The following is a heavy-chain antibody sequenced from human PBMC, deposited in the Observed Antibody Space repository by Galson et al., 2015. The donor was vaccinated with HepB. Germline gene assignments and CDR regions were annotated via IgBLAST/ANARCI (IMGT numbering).Heavy chain of an antibody. CDR2: ISGSGGST. J-gene: IGHJ4*02. Sequence: SLRLSCAASGFTFSSYAMSWVRQAPGKGLEWVSAISGSGGSTYYADSVKGRFTISRDNSKNTLYLQMNSLRAEDTAVYYCAKDIRSVAGRWGNFDYWGQGTLVTVSS. CDR3: AKDIRSVAGRWGNFDY. V-gene: IGHV3-23*01. D-gene: IGHD6-19*01. CDR1: GFTFSSYA.